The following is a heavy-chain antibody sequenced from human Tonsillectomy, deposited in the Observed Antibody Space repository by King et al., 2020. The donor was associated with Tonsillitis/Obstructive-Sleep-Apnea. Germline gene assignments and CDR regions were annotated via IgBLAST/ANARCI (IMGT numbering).Heavy chain of an antibody. CDR2: IHHSGST. D-gene: IGHD6-19*01. V-gene: IGHV4-4*02. J-gene: IGHJ4*02. Sequence: QLQESGPGLVKPSGTLSLTCAVSGDSISSANWWSWVRQPPGKGLEWTVEIHHSGSTNYNPSLKSRVTISVDKSKNQFSLKLTSVTAADTAVYYCARFLAGAYSFDYWGQGTLVTVSS. CDR1: GDSISSANW. CDR3: ARFLAGAYSFDY.